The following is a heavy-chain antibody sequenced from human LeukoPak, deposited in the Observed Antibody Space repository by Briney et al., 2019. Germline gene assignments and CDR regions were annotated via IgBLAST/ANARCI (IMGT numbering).Heavy chain of an antibody. CDR2: IYHSGST. CDR1: GGSISSSNW. V-gene: IGHV4-4*02. Sequence: SETLSLTCGVSGGSISSSNWWSWVRQPPGKGLEWIGEIYHSGSTYYNLSFKSRVTISLNTSKNYFSLKLNSVTAADTAVYYCARGSTTGTTSYFDPWGQGTLVTVSS. CDR3: ARGSTTGTTSYFDP. J-gene: IGHJ5*02. D-gene: IGHD1-1*01.